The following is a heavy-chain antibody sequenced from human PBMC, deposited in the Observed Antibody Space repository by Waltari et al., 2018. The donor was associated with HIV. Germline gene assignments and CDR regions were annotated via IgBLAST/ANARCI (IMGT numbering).Heavy chain of an antibody. Sequence: LVESGGGLVQPGRSLRLSCAASGFTFSSHWMTWVRQAPGKGHEGVATIKQDGSEKYYGDSVRGRFTNSRDNANTALYLQMNRRMVEDTGIYSCAKEQEFGTIVFNYYLGLDVWGQGTSVTVSS. CDR3: AKEQEFGTIVFNYYLGLDV. CDR2: IKQDGSEK. CDR1: GFTFSSHW. V-gene: IGHV3-7*03. J-gene: IGHJ6*02. D-gene: IGHD1-1*01.